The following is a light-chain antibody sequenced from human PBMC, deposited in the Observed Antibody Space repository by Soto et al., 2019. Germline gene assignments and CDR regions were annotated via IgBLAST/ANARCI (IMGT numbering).Light chain of an antibody. Sequence: QSALTQPASVSGSPGQSITISCTGTSNDVGSYNLVSWYQHHPGKAPKVIIYEGRKRPSGIAHRFSGSKSANAASLTISGLQAEDEADYYCCSYAGSGTWVFGGGTKLTVL. CDR2: EGR. CDR1: SNDVGSYNL. V-gene: IGLV2-23*01. J-gene: IGLJ3*02. CDR3: CSYAGSGTWV.